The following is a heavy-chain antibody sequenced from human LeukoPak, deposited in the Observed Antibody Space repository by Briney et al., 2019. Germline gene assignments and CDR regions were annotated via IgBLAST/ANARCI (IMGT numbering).Heavy chain of an antibody. CDR2: IYPNSGAT. V-gene: IGHV1-2*02. Sequence: ASVKVSCKASGYTFTGYYMHWVRQAPGQGLEWMGYIYPNSGATKYAQKFQGRVTMTRDTSISTAYMELSRLRSDDTAVYYCARVGYCSGGSCSPPDYWGQGTLVTVSS. J-gene: IGHJ4*02. CDR3: ARVGYCSGGSCSPPDY. CDR1: GYTFTGYY. D-gene: IGHD2-15*01.